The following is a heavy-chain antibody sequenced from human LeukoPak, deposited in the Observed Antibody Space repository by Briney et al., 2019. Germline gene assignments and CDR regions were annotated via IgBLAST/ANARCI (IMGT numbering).Heavy chain of an antibody. J-gene: IGHJ4*02. V-gene: IGHV3-23*01. CDR2: MSGSGGST. CDR1: GFTFRSYA. CDR3: ARVDYYGSGSYSDFDY. Sequence: GGSLRLSCTASGFTFRSYATSWVRQAPGKGLEWVSAMSGSGGSTYYADSVKGRFTISRDNSKNTLYLQMNSLRAEDTAVYYCARVDYYGSGSYSDFDYWGQGTLVTVSS. D-gene: IGHD3-10*01.